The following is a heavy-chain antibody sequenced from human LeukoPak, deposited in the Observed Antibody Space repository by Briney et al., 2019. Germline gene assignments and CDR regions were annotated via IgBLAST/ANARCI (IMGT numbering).Heavy chain of an antibody. Sequence: ASVTVSCKASGGTFSSYAISWVRQAPGQGLEWMGAIIPIFGTANYAQKFQGRVTITADESTSTAYMELSSLRSEDTAVYYCARVLRFLEWPRGGYGMDVWGQGTTVTVSS. J-gene: IGHJ6*02. CDR2: IIPIFGTA. V-gene: IGHV1-69*13. CDR1: GGTFSSYA. CDR3: ARVLRFLEWPRGGYGMDV. D-gene: IGHD3-3*01.